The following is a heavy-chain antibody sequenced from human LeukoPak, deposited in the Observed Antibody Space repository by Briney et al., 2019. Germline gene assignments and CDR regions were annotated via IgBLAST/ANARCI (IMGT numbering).Heavy chain of an antibody. CDR3: ARGSYYYDSSGYCIFDY. Sequence: GGSLRLSCAASGFTFSSYGMHWVRQAPGKGLEWVANIKQDGSEKYYVDSVKGRFTISRDNAKNSLYLQMNSLRAEDTAVYYCARGSYYYDSSGYCIFDYWGQGTLVTVSS. V-gene: IGHV3-7*01. J-gene: IGHJ4*02. CDR2: IKQDGSEK. D-gene: IGHD3-22*01. CDR1: GFTFSSYG.